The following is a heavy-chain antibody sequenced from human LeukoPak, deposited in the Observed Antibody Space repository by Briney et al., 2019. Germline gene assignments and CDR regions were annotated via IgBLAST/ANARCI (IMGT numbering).Heavy chain of an antibody. CDR2: IIPIFGTA. Sequence: GASVKVSCKASGGTFSSYAISWVRQAPGQGLEWMGRIIPIFGTANYAQKLQGRVTITTDESTSTAYMELSSLRSEDTAVYYCARDSYYYDSSLRHWGQGTLVTVSS. CDR3: ARDSYYYDSSLRH. D-gene: IGHD3-22*01. V-gene: IGHV1-69*05. CDR1: GGTFSSYA. J-gene: IGHJ1*01.